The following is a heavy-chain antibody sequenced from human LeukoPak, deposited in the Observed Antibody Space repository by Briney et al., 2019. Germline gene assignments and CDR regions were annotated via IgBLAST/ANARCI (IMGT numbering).Heavy chain of an antibody. D-gene: IGHD3-3*01. CDR1: GFTFSSYS. V-gene: IGHV3-21*04. CDR3: AKVFWSGYYTGDY. Sequence: PGGSLRLSCAASGFTFSSYSMNWVRQAPGKGLEWVSSISSSSSYIYYADSVKGRFTISRDNAKNSLYLQMNSLRAEDTAVYYCAKVFWSGYYTGDYWGQGTLVTVSS. J-gene: IGHJ4*02. CDR2: ISSSSSYI.